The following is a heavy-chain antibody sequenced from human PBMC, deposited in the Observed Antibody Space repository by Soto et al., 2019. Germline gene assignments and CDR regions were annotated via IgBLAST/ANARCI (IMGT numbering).Heavy chain of an antibody. Sequence: QVQLQQWGAGLLQPSETLSLTCAVYGGSFSGYYWSWIRQPPGKGLEWIGEINHSGSTNYNPSLKSRVTISVDTSKTQFSLKLSSVTAADTAVYYCARRRSYSSRKHHWFDTWGQGTLVTVSS. J-gene: IGHJ5*02. CDR2: INHSGST. V-gene: IGHV4-34*01. D-gene: IGHD6-13*01. CDR1: GGSFSGYY. CDR3: ARRRSYSSRKHHWFDT.